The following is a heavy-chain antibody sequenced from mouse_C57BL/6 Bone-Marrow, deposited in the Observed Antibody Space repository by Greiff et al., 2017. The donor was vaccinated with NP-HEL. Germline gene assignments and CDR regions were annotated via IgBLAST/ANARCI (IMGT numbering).Heavy chain of an antibody. J-gene: IGHJ3*01. V-gene: IGHV1-5*01. CDR1: GYTFTSYW. D-gene: IGHD2-3*01. Sequence: VQLQQSGTVLARPGASVKMSCKTSGYTFTSYWMHWVKQRPGQGLEWIGAIYPGNSDTSYNQKFKGKAKLTAVTSASTAYMELSSLTNEDSAVYYCTRSFYDGYPFAYWGQGTLVTVSA. CDR2: IYPGNSDT. CDR3: TRSFYDGYPFAY.